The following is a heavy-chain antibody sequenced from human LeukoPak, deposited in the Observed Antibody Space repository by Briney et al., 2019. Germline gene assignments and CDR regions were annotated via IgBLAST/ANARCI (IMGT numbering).Heavy chain of an antibody. D-gene: IGHD5-24*01. CDR2: IWYDGSNK. Sequence: GGSLRLSCAASGFTFSSYGMHWVRQAPGKGLEWVAVIWYDGSNKYYADSVKGRFTISRDNSKNTLYLQMNSLRAEDTAVYYCARALEMASSGAAYYYYYYYGMDVWGQGTTVTVSS. J-gene: IGHJ6*02. V-gene: IGHV3-33*01. CDR3: ARALEMASSGAAYYYYYYYGMDV. CDR1: GFTFSSYG.